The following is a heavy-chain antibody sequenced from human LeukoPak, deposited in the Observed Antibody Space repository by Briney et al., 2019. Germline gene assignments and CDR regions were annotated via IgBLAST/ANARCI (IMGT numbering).Heavy chain of an antibody. D-gene: IGHD2-8*02. Sequence: SGTLSLTCAVSGGSISSSNWWSWVRQPPGKGLEWIGEIYHSGCTNYNPSLKSRVTISVDKSKNQFSLKLSSVTAADTAVYYCARDGGGVAGTYYYWGQGTLVTVSS. CDR2: IYHSGCT. V-gene: IGHV4-4*02. CDR3: ARDGGGVAGTYYY. CDR1: GGSISSSNW. J-gene: IGHJ4*02.